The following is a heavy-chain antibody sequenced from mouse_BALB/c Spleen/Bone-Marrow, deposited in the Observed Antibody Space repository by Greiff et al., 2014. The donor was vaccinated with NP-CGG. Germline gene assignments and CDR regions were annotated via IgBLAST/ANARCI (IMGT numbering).Heavy chain of an antibody. CDR1: GFDFSRYW. Sequence: EVQLMESGGGLVQPGGSLKLSCVASGFDFSRYWVSWVRQAPGKGLEWIGEINPDGSTINYTQSLKDKFIISRDNAKNTLYLQMSSVRSEDTALLYCARPGRGNDVFVYWGQGTLVTVST. CDR3: ARPGRGNDVFVY. CDR2: INPDGSTI. V-gene: IGHV4-1*02. D-gene: IGHD2-2*01. J-gene: IGHJ3*01.